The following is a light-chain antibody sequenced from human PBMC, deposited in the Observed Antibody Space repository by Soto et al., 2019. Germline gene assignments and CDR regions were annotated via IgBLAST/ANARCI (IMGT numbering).Light chain of an antibody. V-gene: IGKV2-28*01. J-gene: IGKJ2*01. Sequence: DIVMTQSPLSLPVTPGEPASISCRSSQSLLHSNGYNYLDWYLQKPGQSPQLLISLGSNRASGVPDRLRGSGSGTDFTLNINRVEAEDVGVYYCMQSLHTPYTVGRGTKLEIK. CDR2: LGS. CDR3: MQSLHTPYT. CDR1: QSLLHSNGYNY.